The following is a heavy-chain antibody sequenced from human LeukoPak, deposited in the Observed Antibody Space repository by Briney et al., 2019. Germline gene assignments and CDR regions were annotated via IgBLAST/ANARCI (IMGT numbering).Heavy chain of an antibody. CDR1: GGSFSAYY. CDR2: VSHSGTT. Sequence: SETLSLTCAVYGGSFSAYYWSWIRQPPGKGLEWIGEVSHSGTTNCNPSLESRVTISMDTSKNQFSLKLSSVTAADTAVYFCARKYCTITSCSYAFDFWGQGTMVTVSS. J-gene: IGHJ3*01. V-gene: IGHV4-34*01. CDR3: ARKYCTITSCSYAFDF. D-gene: IGHD2-2*01.